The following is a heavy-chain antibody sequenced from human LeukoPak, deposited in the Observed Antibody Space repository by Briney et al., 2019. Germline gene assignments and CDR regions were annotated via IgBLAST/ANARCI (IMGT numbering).Heavy chain of an antibody. V-gene: IGHV3-7*03. CDR2: IKEDRTET. CDR1: GFMFSSNW. D-gene: IGHD5-24*01. CDR3: AKEGRSLQTY. J-gene: IGHJ4*02. Sequence: GGSLRLSCAASGFMFSSNWMSWVRLAPGKGLEWVANIKEDRTETYYVDSVKGRFTISRDNAKNSLYLQMNSLRVEDTAVYYCAKEGRSLQTYWGQGTLVTVSS.